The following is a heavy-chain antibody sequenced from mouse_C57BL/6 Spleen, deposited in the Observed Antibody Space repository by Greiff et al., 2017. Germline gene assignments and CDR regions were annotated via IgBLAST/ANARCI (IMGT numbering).Heavy chain of an antibody. V-gene: IGHV1-69*01. CDR3: ARMDSNYFDY. J-gene: IGHJ2*01. D-gene: IGHD2-5*01. CDR2: IDPSDSYT. CDR1: GYTFTSYW. Sequence: QVQLQQPGAELVMPGASVKLSCKASGYTFTSYWMHWVKQRPGQGLEWIGEIDPSDSYTNYNQKFKGKSTLTVDKSSSTAYMQLSSLTSEGSAVYYCARMDSNYFDYWGQGTTLTVSS.